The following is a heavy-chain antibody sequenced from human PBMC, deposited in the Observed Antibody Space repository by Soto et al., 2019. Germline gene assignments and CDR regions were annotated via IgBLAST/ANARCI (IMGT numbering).Heavy chain of an antibody. D-gene: IGHD3-10*01. V-gene: IGHV2-5*02. CDR2: IYWDDDK. J-gene: IGHJ4*02. CDR1: GFSLSTSGVG. CDR3: AHSRATDYYGSGSYPLGSHFDY. Sequence: QITLKESGPTLVKPTQTLTLTCTFSGFSLSTSGVGVGWIRQPPGKALEWLALIYWDDDKRYSPSLKSRLTITKDTSKNQVVLTMTNMDPVDTATYYCAHSRATDYYGSGSYPLGSHFDYWGQGTLVTVSS.